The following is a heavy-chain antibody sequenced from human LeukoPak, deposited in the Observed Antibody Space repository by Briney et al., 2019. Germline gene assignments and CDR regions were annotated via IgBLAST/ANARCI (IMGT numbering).Heavy chain of an antibody. CDR3: ARLAYDFWSGYSYYYYYMDV. CDR1: GGSFSGYY. J-gene: IGHJ6*03. V-gene: IGHV4-34*01. CDR2: INHSGST. D-gene: IGHD3-3*01. Sequence: PSETLSLTCAVYGGSFSGYYWSWIRQPPGKGLEWIGEINHSGSTNYNPSLKSRVTISVDTSKNQFSLKLSSVTAADTAVYYCARLAYDFWSGYSYYYYYMDVWGKGTTVTVSS.